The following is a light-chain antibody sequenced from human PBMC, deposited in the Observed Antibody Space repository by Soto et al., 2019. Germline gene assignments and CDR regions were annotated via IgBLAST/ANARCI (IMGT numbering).Light chain of an antibody. CDR1: QSVRTS. CDR2: GAS. J-gene: IGKJ1*01. V-gene: IGKV3-15*01. CDR3: QQYDNWPPWT. Sequence: EIVMTQSPATLSVSPGDRATLSCWASQSVRTSLAWYQQKPGQAPRLLIYGASTRATGIPARFSGSGSGTDFTLTVSSLQSEDVAVYYCQQYDNWPPWTFGQGTRVEIK.